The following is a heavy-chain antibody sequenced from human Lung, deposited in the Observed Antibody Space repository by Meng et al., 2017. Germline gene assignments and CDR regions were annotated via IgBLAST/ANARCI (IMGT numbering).Heavy chain of an antibody. Sequence: QVQLQGSGPGRVTASATQVLTGTVSGASVSSGSYYWSWIRQPPGKGLAWIAYMDYSRRTNYSPSLKSRVTMSTDTSKNQLSLKLSSVTAADTAVYYCAGGPWELDFWGQGTLVTVSS. CDR1: GASVSSGSYY. V-gene: IGHV4-61*01. J-gene: IGHJ4*02. D-gene: IGHD1-26*01. CDR2: MDYSRRT. CDR3: AGGPWELDF.